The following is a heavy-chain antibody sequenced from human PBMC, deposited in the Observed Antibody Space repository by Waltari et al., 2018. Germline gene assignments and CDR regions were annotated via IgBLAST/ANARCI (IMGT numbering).Heavy chain of an antibody. CDR3: ASERFSGGNWVDP. J-gene: IGHJ5*02. V-gene: IGHV4-38-2*01. D-gene: IGHD2-15*01. CDR1: GYSISSGYY. Sequence: QVQLQESGPGLVKPSETLSLTCAVSGYSISSGYYWGWIRQPPGKGLEWIGSIYHSGSTYYNPSLKSRVTISVDTSKNQFSLKLSSVTAADTAVYYCASERFSGGNWVDPWGQGTLVTVSS. CDR2: IYHSGST.